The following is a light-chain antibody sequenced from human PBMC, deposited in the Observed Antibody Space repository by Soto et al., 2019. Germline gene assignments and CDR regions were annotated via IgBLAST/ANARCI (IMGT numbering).Light chain of an antibody. J-gene: IGKJ2*02. CDR2: DVS. CDR1: QSVSSY. CDR3: QQRSEWPLCT. V-gene: IGKV3-11*01. Sequence: EVILTQSPGTLSLSPGDRATLSRRASQSVSSYLAWYQQKPGQAPRLLIYDVSNRATGIPARFSGSGSGTDFTLTISSLEPEDFAVYFCQQRSEWPLCTFGQGTKLQIK.